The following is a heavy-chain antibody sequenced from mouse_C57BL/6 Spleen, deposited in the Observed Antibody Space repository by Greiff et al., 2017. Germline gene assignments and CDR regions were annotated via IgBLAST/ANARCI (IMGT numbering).Heavy chain of an antibody. CDR1: GYTFTDYE. V-gene: IGHV1-15*01. D-gene: IGHD4-1*01. CDR3: TRRLTGTRWYFDV. Sequence: VKVVESGAELVRPGASVTLSCKASGYTFTDYEMHWVKQTPVHGLEWIGAIDPETGGTAYNQKFKGKAILTADKSSSTAYMELRSLTSEDSAVYYCTRRLTGTRWYFDVWGTGTTVTVSS. CDR2: IDPETGGT. J-gene: IGHJ1*03.